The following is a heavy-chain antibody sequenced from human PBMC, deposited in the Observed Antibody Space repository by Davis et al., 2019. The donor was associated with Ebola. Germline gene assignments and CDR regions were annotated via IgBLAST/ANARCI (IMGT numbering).Heavy chain of an antibody. CDR3: ARGRGYSYPFDY. CDR1: GFTFSSYA. D-gene: IGHD5-18*01. J-gene: IGHJ4*02. V-gene: IGHV3-30-3*01. CDR2: ISYDGSNK. Sequence: GGSLRLSCAASGFTFSSYAMHWVRQAPGKGLERVAVISYDGSNKYYADSVKGRFTISRDNSKNTLYLQMNSLRAEGTAVYYCARGRGYSYPFDYWGQGTLVTVSS.